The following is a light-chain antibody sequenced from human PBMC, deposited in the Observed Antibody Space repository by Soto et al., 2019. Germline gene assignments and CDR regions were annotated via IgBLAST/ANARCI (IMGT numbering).Light chain of an antibody. J-gene: IGLJ1*01. Sequence: QSALTQPASVSGSPGQSITISCTGTSSDVGGCNCVSWYQQYPGKAPRLMIYDVTYRPSGVSNRFSGSKSGNTASLTISGLQAEDEADYYCSSYTTSSIPVFGTGTKLTVL. CDR2: DVT. CDR1: SSDVGGCNC. CDR3: SSYTTSSIPV. V-gene: IGLV2-14*01.